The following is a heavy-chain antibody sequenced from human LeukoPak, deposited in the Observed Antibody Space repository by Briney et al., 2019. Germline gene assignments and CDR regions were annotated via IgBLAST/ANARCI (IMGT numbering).Heavy chain of an antibody. CDR2: ISAYNGNT. Sequence: ASVKVSCKASGYTFTSYGISWVRQAPGQGLEWMGWISAYNGNTNYAQKLQGRVTMTTDTSTSTAYMELRSLRSDDTAVYYCARAGGRDSPAGQGGFDIWGQGTMVTVSS. V-gene: IGHV1-18*01. CDR3: ARAGGRDSPAGQGGFDI. J-gene: IGHJ3*02. CDR1: GYTFTSYG. D-gene: IGHD2-2*01.